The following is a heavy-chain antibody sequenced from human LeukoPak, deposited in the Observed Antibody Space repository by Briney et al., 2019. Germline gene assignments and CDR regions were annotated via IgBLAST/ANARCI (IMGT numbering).Heavy chain of an antibody. V-gene: IGHV4-59*01. CDR3: AREGGSGSYMFDY. D-gene: IGHD3-10*01. CDR1: GGSISSYY. J-gene: IGHJ4*02. Sequence: PSETLSLTCTVSGGSISSYYWSWIRQPPGKGLEWIGYIYYSDSTNYNPSLKSRGTISVGTSKNQFSQKLSSVTAADTAVYYCAREGGSGSYMFDYWGQGTLVTVSS. CDR2: IYYSDST.